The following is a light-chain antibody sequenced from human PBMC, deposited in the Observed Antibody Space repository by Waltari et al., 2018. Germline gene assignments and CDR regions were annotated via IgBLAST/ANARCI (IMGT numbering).Light chain of an antibody. J-gene: IGKJ1*01. CDR3: QQSHSSPWT. Sequence: DIQMTQSPPALSASVGDRVSITCRSSQSISNYLNWYQQRPGKAPELLIYSASSLQPRVPSRFSGSGVGTHFTLTISSLQPEDFATYVCQQSHSSPWTFGLGTKVEIK. CDR1: QSISNY. V-gene: IGKV1-39*01. CDR2: SAS.